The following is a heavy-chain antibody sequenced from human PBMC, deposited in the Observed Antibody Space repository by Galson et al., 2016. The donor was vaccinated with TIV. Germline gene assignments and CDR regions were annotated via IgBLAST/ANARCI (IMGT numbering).Heavy chain of an antibody. J-gene: IGHJ6*02. V-gene: IGHV3-21*01. CDR3: ARVEFLEWLQLDS. CDR1: GFIFSAYT. Sequence: SLRLSCAASGFIFSAYTMNWVRQAPGKGLEWVSSINPISNYIYYADSVRGRFTISRDNTKNSVYLQMNSLRDEDTAFYYCARVEFLEWLQLDSWGQGATVTVSS. D-gene: IGHD3-3*01. CDR2: INPISNYI.